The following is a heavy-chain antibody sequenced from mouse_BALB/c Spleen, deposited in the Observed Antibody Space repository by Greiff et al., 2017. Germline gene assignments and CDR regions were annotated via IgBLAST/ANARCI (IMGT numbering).Heavy chain of an antibody. CDR2: ISSGGST. J-gene: IGHJ4*01. Sequence: EVQLVESGGGLVKPGGSLKLSCAASGFTFSSYAMSWVRQTPEKRLEWVASISSGGSTYYPDSVKGRFTISRDNARNILYLQMSSLRSEDTAMYYCARGITTVAGAMDYWGQGTSVTVSS. D-gene: IGHD1-1*01. CDR1: GFTFSSYA. V-gene: IGHV5-6-5*01. CDR3: ARGITTVAGAMDY.